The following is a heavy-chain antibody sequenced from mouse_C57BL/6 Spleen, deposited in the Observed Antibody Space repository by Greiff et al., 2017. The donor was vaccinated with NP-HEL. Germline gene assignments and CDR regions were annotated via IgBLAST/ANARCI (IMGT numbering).Heavy chain of an antibody. V-gene: IGHV1-82*01. CDR2: IYPGDGDT. D-gene: IGHD1-1*01. J-gene: IGHJ2*01. CDR1: GYAFSSSW. CDR3: TRSAPTVVAPLDY. Sequence: QVHVKQSGPELVKPGASVKISCKASGYAFSSSWMNWVKQRPGKGLEWIGRIYPGDGDTNYNQKFKGKAILTADKSSSTAYMELRSLTSEDSAVYYCTRSAPTVVAPLDYWGPGTTLTVSS.